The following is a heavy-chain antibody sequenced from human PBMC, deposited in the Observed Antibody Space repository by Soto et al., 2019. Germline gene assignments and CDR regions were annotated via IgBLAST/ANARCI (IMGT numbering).Heavy chain of an antibody. J-gene: IGHJ4*02. CDR2: INGVSRTT. Sequence: PGGSLRLSCAASGFTFSTYEMNWVRQAPGKGLEWIAFINGVSRTTSYADSVRGRFTISRDDARNSVYLQMNSLRDDDTGVYYCARDRAGDEDFDSWGQGTLVTVSS. CDR3: ARDRAGDEDFDS. V-gene: IGHV3-48*02. CDR1: GFTFSTYE. D-gene: IGHD2-15*01.